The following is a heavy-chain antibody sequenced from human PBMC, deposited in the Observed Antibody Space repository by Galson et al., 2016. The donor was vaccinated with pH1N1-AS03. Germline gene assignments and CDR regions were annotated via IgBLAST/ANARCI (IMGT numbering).Heavy chain of an antibody. CDR1: GYNFTKSW. V-gene: IGHV5-51*01. J-gene: IGHJ4*01. CDR3: ARSDKQVYFGL. Sequence: QSGAEVKKPGESLKISCKGFGYNFTKSWIGWVRQMPGKGLEWMRIIYPDDSDTRYSPSFQGQVTFLVDKSISTAYLQWRSLKASDTATYYCARSDKQVYFGLWGQGTLVTVSS. D-gene: IGHD1/OR15-1a*01. CDR2: IYPDDSDT.